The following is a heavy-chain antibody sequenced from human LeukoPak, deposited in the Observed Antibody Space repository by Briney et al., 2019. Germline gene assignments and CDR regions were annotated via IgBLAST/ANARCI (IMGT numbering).Heavy chain of an antibody. CDR2: IYPGDSDT. CDR1: GYSITSYW. D-gene: IGHD2-2*01. Sequence: GESLKISCKGSGYSITSYWIGWVRQMPGKGLEWMGIIYPGDSDTRYSPSFQGQVTISAEKSISTAYLQWSSLKASDTAMYYCATLYSSTWPIYWGHGTLVTVSS. V-gene: IGHV5-51*01. CDR3: ATLYSSTWPIY. J-gene: IGHJ4*01.